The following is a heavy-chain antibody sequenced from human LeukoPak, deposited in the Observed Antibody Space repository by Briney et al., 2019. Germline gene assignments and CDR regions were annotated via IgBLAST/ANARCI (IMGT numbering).Heavy chain of an antibody. CDR3: ARDRRRDRLHAFDI. V-gene: IGHV4-59*01. Sequence: SEALSLTCTLSGGSISTYYWSWIRQPPGKGLEWIAYIDYSGDTNYNPSLKSRVAISVDTSKNQFSLKLSSVTAADTAVYYCARDRRRDRLHAFDIWGQGTMVTVSS. D-gene: IGHD1-26*01. CDR1: GGSISTYY. CDR2: IDYSGDT. J-gene: IGHJ3*02.